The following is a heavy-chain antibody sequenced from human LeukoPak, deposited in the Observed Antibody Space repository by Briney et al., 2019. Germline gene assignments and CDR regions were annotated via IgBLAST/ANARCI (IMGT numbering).Heavy chain of an antibody. CDR3: ATHVEMATPFDY. CDR2: IYYSGST. D-gene: IGHD5-24*01. J-gene: IGHJ4*02. CDR1: GGSISSYY. Sequence: SETLSLTCTVSGGSISSYYWSWIRQPPGKGLEWIGYIYYSGSTNYNPSLKSRVTISVDTSKNQFSLKLSSVTAADTAVYYCATHVEMATPFDYWGQGTLVTVSS. V-gene: IGHV4-59*08.